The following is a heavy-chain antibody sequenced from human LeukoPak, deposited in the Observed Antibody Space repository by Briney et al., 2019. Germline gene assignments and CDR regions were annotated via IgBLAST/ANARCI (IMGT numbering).Heavy chain of an antibody. CDR1: GGTFSSYA. J-gene: IGHJ4*02. CDR3: ASGEGDYGDYFDY. D-gene: IGHD4-17*01. V-gene: IGHV1-69*13. Sequence: SVKVSCKASGGTFSSYAINWVRQAPGQGLEWMGGIIPIFGTANYAQKFQGRVTITADESTSTAYMELSSLRSEDTAVYYCASGEGDYGDYFDYWGQGTLVTVSS. CDR2: IIPIFGTA.